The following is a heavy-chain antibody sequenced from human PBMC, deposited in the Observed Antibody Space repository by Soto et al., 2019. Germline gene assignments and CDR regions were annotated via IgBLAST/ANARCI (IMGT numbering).Heavy chain of an antibody. V-gene: IGHV3-23*01. J-gene: IGHJ4*02. CDR3: ARRGSGSYCDY. CDR2: ISGSGGST. Sequence: EVQLLESGGGLVQPGGSLRLSCAASGFTFSSYAMRWVRQAPGKGLEWVSAISGSGGSTYYADSVKGRFTISRDNSTTTLYLPMTSLRAEDTAVYYCARRGSGSYCDYWGQGTLVTVSS. D-gene: IGHD1-26*01. CDR1: GFTFSSYA.